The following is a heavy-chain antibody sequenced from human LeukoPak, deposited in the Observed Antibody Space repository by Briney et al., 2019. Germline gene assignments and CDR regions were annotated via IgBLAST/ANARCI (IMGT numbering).Heavy chain of an antibody. CDR3: ARATAPRGRDY. J-gene: IGHJ4*02. D-gene: IGHD3-10*01. V-gene: IGHV1-8*01. CDR2: MNPNSGNT. Sequence: GASVKVSCKASGYTFTSYDINWVRQATGQGLEWMGWMNPNSGNTGLAQKFQGRVTMTRNTSISTAYMELSSLRSEDTAIYYCARATAPRGRDYWGQGTLVTVSS. CDR1: GYTFTSYD.